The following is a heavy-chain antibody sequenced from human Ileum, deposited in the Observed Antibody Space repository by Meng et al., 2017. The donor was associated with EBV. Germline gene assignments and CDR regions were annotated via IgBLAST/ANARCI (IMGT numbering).Heavy chain of an antibody. CDR2: TSYTGSS. J-gene: IGHJ4*02. Sequence: VPLQESGQGRAKPPETLSLTLTVFGGSCSSGRYSWRWVWQPPAKGLQWIGYTSYTGSSNYNTSLKSRVTITVDTYKNKFSLRMSSLTAAYTAVDYCARDRGGYNVIDYWGQGTLVTVSS. V-gene: IGHV4-61*01. CDR3: ARDRGGYNVIDY. D-gene: IGHD5-24*01. CDR1: GGSCSSGRYS.